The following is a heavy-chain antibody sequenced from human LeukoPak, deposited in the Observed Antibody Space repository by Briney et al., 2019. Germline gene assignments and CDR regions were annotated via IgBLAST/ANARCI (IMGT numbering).Heavy chain of an antibody. CDR3: ARGLYGSDSY. D-gene: IGHD6-19*01. CDR2: IYHSGRA. J-gene: IGHJ4*02. Sequence: GSLRLSCAASGFTFSNAWMSWVRQAPGKGLEWIGEIYHSGRANYNPSLKSRVNMSVDKSKNQFSLSLSSVTAADTAVYHCARGLYGSDSYWGQGNLVTVSS. V-gene: IGHV4-4*02. CDR1: GFTFSNAW.